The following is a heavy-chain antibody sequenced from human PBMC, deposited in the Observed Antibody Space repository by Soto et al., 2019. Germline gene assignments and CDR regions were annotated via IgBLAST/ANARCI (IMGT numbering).Heavy chain of an antibody. V-gene: IGHV3-48*02. Sequence: EVQLVESGGGLLQPGGSLRLSCAASGFTFSSSSMNWVRQAPGKGLEWVSHISSSSNTMYYADSVKGRFTISRDNAKNSLFLQMSSLRDEDTAVYFGARATGADWYVDLCGRGTLVTVSS. CDR1: GFTFSSSS. D-gene: IGHD1-1*01. CDR3: ARATGADWYVDL. CDR2: ISSSSNTM. J-gene: IGHJ2*01.